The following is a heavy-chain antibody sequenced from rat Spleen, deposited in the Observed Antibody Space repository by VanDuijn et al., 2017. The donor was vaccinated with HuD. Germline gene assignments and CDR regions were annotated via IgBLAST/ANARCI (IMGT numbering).Heavy chain of an antibody. CDR1: GFSLSSYG. CDR3: ARHLREASGVMDV. CDR2: VWGKGNT. J-gene: IGHJ4*01. Sequence: QVQLKESGPGLVQPSQTLSLTCTVSGFSLSSYGVIWVRQPPGKGLEWMGVVWGKGNTNYNSALKSRLSISRDTSKNQVFLKMNSLQPEDTGTYYCARHLREASGVMDVWGQGASVTVSS. D-gene: IGHD4-3*01. V-gene: IGHV2-13*01.